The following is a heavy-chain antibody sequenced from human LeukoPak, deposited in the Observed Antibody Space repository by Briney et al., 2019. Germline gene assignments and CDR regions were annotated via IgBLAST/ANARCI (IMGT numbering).Heavy chain of an antibody. CDR2: IYYSGST. V-gene: IGHV4-59*01. J-gene: IGHJ6*02. Sequence: SETLSLTCTVSGGSISSYYWSWIRQPPGKGLEWIGYIYYSGSTNYNPSLKSRVTISVDTSKNQFSLKLSSVTAADTAVYYCASYPIWSDYYYGMDVWGQGTTVTVSS. CDR3: ASYPIWSDYYYGMDV. D-gene: IGHD3-10*01. CDR1: GGSISSYY.